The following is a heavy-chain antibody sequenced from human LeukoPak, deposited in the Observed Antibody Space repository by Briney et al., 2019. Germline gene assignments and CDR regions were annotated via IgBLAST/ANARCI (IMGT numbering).Heavy chain of an antibody. CDR1: GFTFSSYG. J-gene: IGHJ4*02. CDR2: ISYDGSNK. D-gene: IGHD6-6*01. Sequence: PGRSLRLSCAASGFTFSSYGMHWVRQAPGKGLEWVAVISYDGSNKYYADSVKGRFTISRDNSKNTLYLQMNSLRAEDTAVYYCARENAKQLGIDYWGQGTLVTVSS. CDR3: ARENAKQLGIDY. V-gene: IGHV3-30*03.